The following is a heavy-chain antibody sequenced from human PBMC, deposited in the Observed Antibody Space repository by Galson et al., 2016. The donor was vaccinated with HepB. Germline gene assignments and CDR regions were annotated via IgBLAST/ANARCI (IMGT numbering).Heavy chain of an antibody. CDR1: GFAFSNFG. Sequence: SLRLSCAASGFAFSNFGLSWVRQAPGKGLEWVASISTRRTTYYSDSVQGRFPISRDNSNNTLYLQMNGLRAEDTAVYYCAKERLVRRIFDHWGQGTLLTVSS. CDR3: AKERLVRRIFDH. CDR2: ISTRRTT. D-gene: IGHD1-1*01. V-gene: IGHV3-23*01. J-gene: IGHJ4*02.